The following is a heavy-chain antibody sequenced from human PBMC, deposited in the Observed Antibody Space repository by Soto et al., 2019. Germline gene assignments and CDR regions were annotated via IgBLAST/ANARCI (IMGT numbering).Heavy chain of an antibody. V-gene: IGHV3-33*01. CDR1: GFIFSNFG. Sequence: QVQLVESGGGVVQPGRSLRLSCAASGFIFSNFGMHWVRQAPGKGLEWVVVIWYDGSNEYYADSVKGRFTISKDNSKNMLYLQMNSLRAEDTAVYYCARDDIPGITVATYGLDVWGQGTTVTVSS. J-gene: IGHJ6*02. CDR3: ARDDIPGITVATYGLDV. D-gene: IGHD6-19*01. CDR2: IWYDGSNE.